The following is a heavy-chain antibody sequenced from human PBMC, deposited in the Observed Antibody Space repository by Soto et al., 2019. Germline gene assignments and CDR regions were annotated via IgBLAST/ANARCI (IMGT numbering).Heavy chain of an antibody. D-gene: IGHD3-22*01. V-gene: IGHV5-51*01. CDR2: IYPGDSET. CDR1: GYTFTNYW. J-gene: IGHJ6*02. CDR3: ARDPNDSSAYYHHYYYGMDV. Sequence: GESLKISCKGSGYTFTNYWIGWVRQMPGRGLEWMGIIYPGDSETTYSLSFQGRVSISADKYIDTAYLQWDSLKASDTAMYYCARDPNDSSAYYHHYYYGMDVWGQGTTVTVSS.